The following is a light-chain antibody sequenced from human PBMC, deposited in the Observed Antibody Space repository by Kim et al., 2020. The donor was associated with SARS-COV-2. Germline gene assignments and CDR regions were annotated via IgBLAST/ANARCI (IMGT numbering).Light chain of an antibody. CDR3: QTWGTGIVT. Sequence: QPVLTQSPSASASLGASVKVTCTLSSGHSSNAIAWHQQQPEKGPRYLMKVNSDGSHIKGDGIPERFSGSSSGSERYLTISSLQSDDEADYYCQTWGTGIVTFGGGTQLTVL. CDR2: VNSDGSH. CDR1: SGHSSNA. V-gene: IGLV4-69*01. J-gene: IGLJ2*01.